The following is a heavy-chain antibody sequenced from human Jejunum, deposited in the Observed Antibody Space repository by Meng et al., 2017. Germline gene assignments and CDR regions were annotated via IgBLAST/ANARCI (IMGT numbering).Heavy chain of an antibody. J-gene: IGHJ4*01. D-gene: IGHD1-1*01. V-gene: IGHV3-74*01. Sequence: EVQLVWSGGGLVQPGGPLRLSCAASGFPFSTYSMHWVRQAPGKGLVWVSQIKPDGNTISYADSVRGRFTISRDNAKSTLYLEMNSLRAEDAAVYYCARDNDWVVWDYWGRGTLAPSPQ. CDR1: GFPFSTYS. CDR3: ARDNDWVVWDY. CDR2: IKPDGNTI.